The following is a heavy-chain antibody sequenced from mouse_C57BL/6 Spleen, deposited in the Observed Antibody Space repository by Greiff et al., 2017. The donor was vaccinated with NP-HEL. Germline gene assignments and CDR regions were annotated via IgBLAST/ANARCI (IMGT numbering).Heavy chain of an antibody. CDR3: TAQATDYFDY. J-gene: IGHJ2*01. V-gene: IGHV1-64*01. CDR2: IHPNSGST. Sequence: QVQLKQPGAELVKPGASVKLSCKASGYTFTSYWMHWVKQRPGQGLEWIGMIHPNSGSTNYNEKFKSKATLTVDKSSSTAYMQLSSLTSEDSAVYYCTAQATDYFDYWGQGTTLTVSS. CDR1: GYTFTSYW. D-gene: IGHD3-2*02.